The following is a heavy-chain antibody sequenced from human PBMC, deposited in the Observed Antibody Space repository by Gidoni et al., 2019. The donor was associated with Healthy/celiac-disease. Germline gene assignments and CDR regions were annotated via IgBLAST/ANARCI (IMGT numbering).Heavy chain of an antibody. Sequence: QVQLVESGGGLVKPGGSLRLSCAASGFPFRAYYMSWIRQAPGKGLEWVSYISSSGSTIYYADSVKGRFTISRDNAKNSLYLQMNSLRAEDTAVYYCASGTLPSIAENKEYYFDYWGQGTLVTVSS. CDR1: GFPFRAYY. V-gene: IGHV3-11*01. CDR2: ISSSGSTI. D-gene: IGHD6-6*01. CDR3: ASGTLPSIAENKEYYFDY. J-gene: IGHJ4*02.